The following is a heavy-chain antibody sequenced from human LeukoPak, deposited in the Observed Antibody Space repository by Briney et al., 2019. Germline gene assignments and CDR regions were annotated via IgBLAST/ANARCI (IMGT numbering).Heavy chain of an antibody. CDR3: ARTTVTTSGWFDP. CDR1: GYTFTSYG. D-gene: IGHD4-17*01. Sequence: ASVKVSCKASGYTFTSYGISWVRQAPGQGLXXXGWISAYNGNTNYAQKLQGRVTMTTDTSTSTAYMELRSLRSDDTAVYYCARTTVTTSGWFDPWGQGTLVTVSS. J-gene: IGHJ5*02. V-gene: IGHV1-18*04. CDR2: ISAYNGNT.